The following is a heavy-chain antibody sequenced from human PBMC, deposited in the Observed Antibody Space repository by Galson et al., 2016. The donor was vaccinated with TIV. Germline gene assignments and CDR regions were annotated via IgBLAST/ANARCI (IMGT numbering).Heavy chain of an antibody. J-gene: IGHJ4*02. CDR1: GYTFTDFY. V-gene: IGHV1-2*02. CDR3: VTNDGGSMNPPFDY. CDR2: INPHTGGS. Sequence: SVKVSCKASGYTFTDFYIHWVRQAPGHGLEWMGWINPHTGGSLFAQESQGRVAMTRDTSIKTAYMEPRRLKYDDTAVYFCVTNDGGSMNPPFDYWGQGTLVTVSS. D-gene: IGHD3-10*01.